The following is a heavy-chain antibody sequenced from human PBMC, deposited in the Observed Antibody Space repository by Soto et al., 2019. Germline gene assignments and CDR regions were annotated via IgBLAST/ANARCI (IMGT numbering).Heavy chain of an antibody. CDR3: ATSHYGEMD. V-gene: IGHV3-23*01. D-gene: IGHD4-17*01. J-gene: IGHJ4*02. CDR2: VTGNGDIT. CDR1: GFNFNYYG. Sequence: EVQLLESGGGLVQPGGSLRLTCAGSGFNFNYYGMSWVRQAPGKGLEWVSIVTGNGDITYYTDSVKGRFTISRDNSENLVGLQMNSRRVEDTVIYYWATSHYGEMDLGQGTLGTVS.